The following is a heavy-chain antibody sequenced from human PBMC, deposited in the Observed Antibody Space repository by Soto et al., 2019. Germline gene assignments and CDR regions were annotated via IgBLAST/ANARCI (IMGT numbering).Heavy chain of an antibody. D-gene: IGHD4-17*01. CDR3: VRGDVTTVTTTLDY. V-gene: IGHV1-2*04. J-gene: IGHJ4*02. CDR1: GYTFIGYY. Sequence: QVQLVQSGAEVTKPGASLKVSCKTSGYTFIGYYMHCVRQAPGQGLEWMGWINPNTGGTKYAQKFQGWVTMTTDTSISTAYLDVSRLRSDATAVYYCVRGDVTTVTTTLDYWGQGTLVTVSS. CDR2: INPNTGGT.